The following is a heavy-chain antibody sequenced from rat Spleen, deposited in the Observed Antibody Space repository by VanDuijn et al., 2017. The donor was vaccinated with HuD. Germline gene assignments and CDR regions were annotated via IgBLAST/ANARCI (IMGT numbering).Heavy chain of an antibody. Sequence: EVQLVDSGGGLVQPGRSLKLSCAASGFTFSDYNMAWVRQAPKKGLEWVATISYDGSSTYYRDSVKGRFTISRDNAKSTLYLQMDSLRSEDTATYYCATGTNYDPRWFAYWGQGTLVTVSS. CDR3: ATGTNYDPRWFAY. V-gene: IGHV5-7*01. D-gene: IGHD1-1*01. J-gene: IGHJ3*01. CDR1: GFTFSDYN. CDR2: ISYDGSST.